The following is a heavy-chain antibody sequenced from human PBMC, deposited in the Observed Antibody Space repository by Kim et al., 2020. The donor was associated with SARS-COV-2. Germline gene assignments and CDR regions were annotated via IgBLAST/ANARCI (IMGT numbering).Heavy chain of an antibody. V-gene: IGHV1-69*10. D-gene: IGHD3-9*01. CDR2: IIPILRTT. CDR1: GGTFSSYA. CDR3: ARGGSSHELLTGYYVFDH. J-gene: IGHJ4*02. Sequence: SVKVSCRASGGTFSSYAISWVRQVPGQGLEWMGGIIPILRTTNYAQKFQARVTITADKSTSTVYMELSSLRSEDTAVYYCARGGSSHELLTGYYVFDHWGQGTLVTVSS.